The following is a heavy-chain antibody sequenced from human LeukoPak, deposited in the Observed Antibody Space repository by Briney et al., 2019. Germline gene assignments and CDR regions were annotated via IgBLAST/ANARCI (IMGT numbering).Heavy chain of an antibody. Sequence: SETLSLTCTVSGGSISTYYWSWIRQPPGKGLDWIGSFYYTGSTNYNPSLRSRVTISLDTSKNQISLRLSSVTAADTAVYYCASDYYDSSGYDYWGQGTLVTVSS. V-gene: IGHV4-59*01. CDR1: GGSISTYY. J-gene: IGHJ4*02. CDR2: FYYTGST. D-gene: IGHD3-22*01. CDR3: ASDYYDSSGYDY.